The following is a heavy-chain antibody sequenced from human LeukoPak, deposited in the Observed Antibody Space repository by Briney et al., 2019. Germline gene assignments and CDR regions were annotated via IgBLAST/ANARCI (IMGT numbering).Heavy chain of an antibody. D-gene: IGHD2-2*01. V-gene: IGHV1-69*01. Sequence: ASVKVSCKASGGTFSSYAISWVRQAPGQGLEWMGGIIPIFGTANYAQKFQGRVTITADESTSTAYMELSSLRSEDTAVYYCARGVATIVVVPAAMETGYYYYMDVWGKGTTVTVSS. CDR1: GGTFSSYA. J-gene: IGHJ6*03. CDR2: IIPIFGTA. CDR3: ARGVATIVVVPAAMETGYYYYMDV.